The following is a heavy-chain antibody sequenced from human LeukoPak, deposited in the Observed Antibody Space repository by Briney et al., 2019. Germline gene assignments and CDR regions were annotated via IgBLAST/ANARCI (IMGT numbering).Heavy chain of an antibody. J-gene: IGHJ6*03. CDR2: ISGSGGST. CDR3: AKEAGYDSYYYYMDV. CDR1: GGTTDDYA. Sequence: PGGSLRLSCAVSGGTTDDYAMSWVRQAPGKGLEWVSAISGSGGSTYYADSVKGRFTISRDNSKNTLYLQMNSLRAEDTAVYYCAKEAGYDSYYYYMDVWGKGTTVTVSS. V-gene: IGHV3-23*01. D-gene: IGHD5-12*01.